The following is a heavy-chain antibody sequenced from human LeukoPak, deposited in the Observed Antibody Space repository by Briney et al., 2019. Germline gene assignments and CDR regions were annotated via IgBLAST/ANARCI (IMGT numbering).Heavy chain of an antibody. D-gene: IGHD5-18*01. J-gene: IGHJ4*02. CDR2: INQDGNQK. CDR3: ATTKIQLWLTNDY. V-gene: IGHV3-7*03. Sequence: GGSLRLSCAASGFTFSAYYMSWVRQAPGKGLEWVANINQDGNQKYYLDSVRGRFTISRDNVQNSLYLHMSSLRAEDTAVYFCATTKIQLWLTNDYWGQGTLVTVS. CDR1: GFTFSAYY.